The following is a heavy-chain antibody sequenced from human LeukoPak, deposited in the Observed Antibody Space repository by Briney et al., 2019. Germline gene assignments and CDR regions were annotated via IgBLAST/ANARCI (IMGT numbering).Heavy chain of an antibody. J-gene: IGHJ4*02. CDR3: AKKSSGLNPFDY. Sequence: GGSLRLSCAASGFTFSSSPMSWVRQVPGKGLEWVSGISSSGGDTPYADSVKGRFTISRDNSKNMVYLQMNSLRAEDTAVYYCAKKSSGLNPFDYWGQGTLVTVSS. D-gene: IGHD1-14*01. CDR1: GFTFSSSP. V-gene: IGHV3-23*01. CDR2: ISSSGGDT.